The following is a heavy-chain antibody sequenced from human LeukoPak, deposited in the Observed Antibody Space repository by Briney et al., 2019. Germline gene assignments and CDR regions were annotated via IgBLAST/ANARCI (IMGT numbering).Heavy chain of an antibody. CDR2: VDHTGST. V-gene: IGHV4-59*01. CDR1: DDSITMYY. CDR3: AKGRVSSSTWYSTYYYYFYMDL. Sequence: SETLSLTCSVSDDSITMYYWTWIRPPPGKGLAWIGSVDHTGSTNFNPSLNGRVSISRDTTKNLFSLRLRSVTAADTAVYFCAKGRVSSSTWYSTYYYYFYMDLWGKGTTVTVSS. D-gene: IGHD6-13*01. J-gene: IGHJ6*03.